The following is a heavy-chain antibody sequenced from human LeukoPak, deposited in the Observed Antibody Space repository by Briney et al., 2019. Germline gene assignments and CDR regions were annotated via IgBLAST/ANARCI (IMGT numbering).Heavy chain of an antibody. CDR2: IYYSGST. CDR3: ARLPNPNLNYYYYMDV. Sequence: SETLSLTCTVSGGSISGSSYYWGWIRQPPGKGLEWIGSIYYSGSTYYNPSLKSRVTISVDTSKNQFSLKLGSVTAADTAVYYCARLPNPNLNYYYYMDVWGKGTTVTVSS. V-gene: IGHV4-39*01. CDR1: GGSISGSSYY. J-gene: IGHJ6*03. D-gene: IGHD4/OR15-4a*01.